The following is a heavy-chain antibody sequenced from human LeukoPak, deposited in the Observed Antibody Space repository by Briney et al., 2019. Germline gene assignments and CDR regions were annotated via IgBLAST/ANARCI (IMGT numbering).Heavy chain of an antibody. CDR2: ISSSSSTI. J-gene: IGHJ4*02. Sequence: GGSLRLSCAASGFTFSSYSTNWVRQAPGKGLEWVSYISSSSSTIYYADSVKGRFTISRDNAKNSLYLQMHSLRDEDTAVYYCARDYTYRSSSIIDYWGQGTLVTVSS. D-gene: IGHD6-6*01. CDR3: ARDYTYRSSSIIDY. CDR1: GFTFSSYS. V-gene: IGHV3-48*02.